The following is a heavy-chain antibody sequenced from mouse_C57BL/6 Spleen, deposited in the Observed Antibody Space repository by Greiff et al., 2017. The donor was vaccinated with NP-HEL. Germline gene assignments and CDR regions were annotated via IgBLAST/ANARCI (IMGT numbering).Heavy chain of an antibody. CDR3: ARWVSYAMDY. J-gene: IGHJ4*01. CDR2: INPSSGYT. V-gene: IGHV1-4*01. CDR1: GYTFTSYT. Sequence: VQLQQSGADLARPGASVKMSCKASGYTFTSYTMHWVKQRPGQGLEWIGYINPSSGYTKYNQKFKDKATLTADKSSSTAYMQLSSLTSEDSAVYYCARWVSYAMDYWGQGTSVTVSS.